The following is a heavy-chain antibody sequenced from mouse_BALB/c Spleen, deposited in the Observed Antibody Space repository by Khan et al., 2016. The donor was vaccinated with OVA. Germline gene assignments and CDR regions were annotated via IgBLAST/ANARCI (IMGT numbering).Heavy chain of an antibody. V-gene: IGHV3-2*02. CDR3: ARVYGWDFDY. CDR2: ISYSGNT. CDR1: GYSITSDYA. J-gene: IGHJ2*01. D-gene: IGHD1-1*01. Sequence: VQLKESGPGLVKPSQSLSLTCTVTGYSITSDYAWNWIRQFPGNKLEWMGFISYSGNTNYNPSLKSRISITRDTSKNQFFLQLNSVTTEDTATYYYARVYGWDFDYGGQGTTLTVSS.